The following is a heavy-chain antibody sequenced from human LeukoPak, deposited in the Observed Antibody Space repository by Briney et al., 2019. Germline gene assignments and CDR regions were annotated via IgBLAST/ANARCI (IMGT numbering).Heavy chain of an antibody. CDR1: GFTFSSYG. V-gene: IGHV3-30*18. CDR3: AKDRSVAGTVG. CDR2: ISYDGSNK. D-gene: IGHD6-19*01. J-gene: IGHJ4*02. Sequence: GGSLRLSCAASGFTFSSYGMHWVRQAPGKGLEWVAVISYDGSNKYYADSVKGRFTISRDNSKNTLYLQMNSLRAEDTAVYYCAKDRSVAGTVGWGQGTLVTVSS.